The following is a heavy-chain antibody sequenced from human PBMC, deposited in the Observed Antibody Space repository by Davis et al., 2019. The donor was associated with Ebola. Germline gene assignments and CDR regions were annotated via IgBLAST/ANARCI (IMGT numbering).Heavy chain of an antibody. V-gene: IGHV4-30-2*01. CDR1: GASIASGGYS. D-gene: IGHD3-16*01. CDR3: ASTGGFGDYFDY. Sequence: MPSETLSLTCVVSGASIASGGYSWSWIRQPPGKGLEWIGYIYHSGSAYYNPSLKSRVTMSVDRSRNQFSLKLTSVAAADTAMYHCASTGGFGDYFDYWGQGTLVTVSS. J-gene: IGHJ4*02. CDR2: IYHSGSA.